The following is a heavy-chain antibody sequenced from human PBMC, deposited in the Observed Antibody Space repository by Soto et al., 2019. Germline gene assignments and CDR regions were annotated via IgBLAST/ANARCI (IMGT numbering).Heavy chain of an antibody. CDR1: GYSISSGYQ. D-gene: IGHD3-10*01. CDR3: ARDFFGNHYFDF. V-gene: IGHV4-38-2*02. Sequence: SETLSLTCAVSGYSISSGYQWGWIRQPPGKGLEWIGNIFHSGTTSYNPSLKSRVTVSVDTSKNQISLNLTSVAAADTAIYYCARDFFGNHYFDFWGQGILVTVSS. J-gene: IGHJ4*02. CDR2: IFHSGTT.